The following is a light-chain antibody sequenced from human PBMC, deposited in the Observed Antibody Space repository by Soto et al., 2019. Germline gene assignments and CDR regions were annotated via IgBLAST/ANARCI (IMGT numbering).Light chain of an antibody. V-gene: IGKV1-6*01. CDR2: SAS. CDR3: LQHYNYPLT. CDR1: QGIRND. J-gene: IGKJ4*01. Sequence: SQMTQSPSSLSASVGDRVTITCRASQGIRNDLGWYQQKPGEAPKLLIYSASSLQSGVPSRFSGSGSGTDFTLAISSLQPEDFATYYCLQHYNYPLTFGGGTKVDIK.